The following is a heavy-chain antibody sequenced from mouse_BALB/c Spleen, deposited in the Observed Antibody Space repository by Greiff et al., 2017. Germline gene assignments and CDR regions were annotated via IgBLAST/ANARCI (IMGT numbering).Heavy chain of an antibody. Sequence: VQLQQSGAELVRSGASVKLSCTASGFNIKDYYMHWVKQRPEQGLEWIGWIDPENGDTEYAPKFQGKATMTADTSSNTAYLQLSSLTSEDTAVYYYNAGGNYPYYFDYWGQGTTLTVSS. CDR1: GFNIKDYY. J-gene: IGHJ2*01. D-gene: IGHD2-1*01. CDR3: NAGGNYPYYFDY. V-gene: IGHV14-4*02. CDR2: IDPENGDT.